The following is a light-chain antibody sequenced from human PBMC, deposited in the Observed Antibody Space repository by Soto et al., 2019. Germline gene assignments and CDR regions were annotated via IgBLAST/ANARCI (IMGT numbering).Light chain of an antibody. V-gene: IGKV1-5*01. CDR3: QQYNSYST. J-gene: IGKJ2*01. CDR2: DAS. Sequence: DIQMTQSPSTLSASVGDRVTIHCRASQSISSWLAWYQQKPGKAPKLLIYDASSLESGVPSRFSGSGSGTEFTLTISSLQPDDFATYFCQQYNSYSTCGQGTKLEIK. CDR1: QSISSW.